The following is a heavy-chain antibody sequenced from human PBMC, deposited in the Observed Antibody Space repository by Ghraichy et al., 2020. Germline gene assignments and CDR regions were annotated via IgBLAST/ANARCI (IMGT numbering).Heavy chain of an antibody. V-gene: IGHV3-23*01. Sequence: LTCAASGFTFSSYAMSWVRQAPGKGLEWVSAISGSGGSTYYADSVKGRFTISRDNSKNTLYLQMNSLRAEDTAVYYCAKHPPIYSSSSWYFDYWGQGTLVTVSS. D-gene: IGHD6-13*01. CDR2: ISGSGGST. CDR3: AKHPPIYSSSSWYFDY. J-gene: IGHJ4*02. CDR1: GFTFSSYA.